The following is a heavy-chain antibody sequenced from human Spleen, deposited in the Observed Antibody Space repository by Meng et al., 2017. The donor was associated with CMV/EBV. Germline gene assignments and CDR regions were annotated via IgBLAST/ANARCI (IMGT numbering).Heavy chain of an antibody. CDR2: INEDGSAK. D-gene: IGHD1-1*01. Sequence: GESLKISCTVSGGSISSSSYYWGWIRQPPGKGLEWVAHINEDGSAKNYVDSVRGRFSISRDNAKNSLYLQMNSLRGEDTAVYYCAREGDQNRDYNYSPLGYWGQGALVTVSS. CDR1: GGSISSSSYY. V-gene: IGHV3-7*01. CDR3: AREGDQNRDYNYSPLGY. J-gene: IGHJ4*02.